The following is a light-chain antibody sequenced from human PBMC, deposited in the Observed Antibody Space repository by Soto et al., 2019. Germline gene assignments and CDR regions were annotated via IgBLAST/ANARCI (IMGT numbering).Light chain of an antibody. V-gene: IGKV1-9*01. CDR3: QQLNSFPIP. J-gene: IGKJ3*01. CDR2: GAS. CDR1: QGISSF. Sequence: IQLTQSPSSLSASVGDRVTITCRASQGISSFLAWYQQKPGKAPKLLIYGASTLQSGFPSRFSGSGSGTDCTLTIGSLQPEDFATYYCQQLNSFPIPFGPGTKVDIK.